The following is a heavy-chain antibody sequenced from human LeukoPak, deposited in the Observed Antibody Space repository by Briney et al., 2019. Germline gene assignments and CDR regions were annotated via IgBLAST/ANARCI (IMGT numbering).Heavy chain of an antibody. CDR3: AGGSGYLITS. D-gene: IGHD3-9*01. J-gene: IGHJ5*02. Sequence: GESLRLSCAATGFSFRSYWMNWVRQAPGKGLEWLAIIKQDGSEKHYKGSVEGRFTISRDNAKNSLHLQMNSLRAEDTAVYYCAGGSGYLITSWGQGTLATVSS. V-gene: IGHV3-7*01. CDR2: IKQDGSEK. CDR1: GFSFRSYW.